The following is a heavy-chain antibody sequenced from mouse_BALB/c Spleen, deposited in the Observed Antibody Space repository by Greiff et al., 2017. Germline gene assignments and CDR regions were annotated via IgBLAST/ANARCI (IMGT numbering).Heavy chain of an antibody. CDR2: ISSGGST. V-gene: IGHV5-6-5*01. CDR3: ASCGSSYYFDY. CDR1: GFTFSSYA. Sequence: EVKLMESGGGLVKPGGSLKLSCAASGFTFSSYAMSWVRQTPEKRLEWVASISSGGSTYYPDSVKGRFTISRDNARNILYLQMSSLRSEDMAMYYCASCGSSYYFDYWGQGTTLTVSS. D-gene: IGHD1-1*02. J-gene: IGHJ2*01.